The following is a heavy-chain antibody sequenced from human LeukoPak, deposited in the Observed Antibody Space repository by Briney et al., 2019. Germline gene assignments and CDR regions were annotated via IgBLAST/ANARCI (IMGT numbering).Heavy chain of an antibody. CDR3: ARVGGRRKAADY. D-gene: IGHD2-15*01. J-gene: IGHJ4*02. Sequence: ASVKVSCKASGYTFTSYDINWGRQATGRGGGWMGWMNPNSGNTGYAQKFQGRVTMTRNTSISTAYMELSSLRSEDTAVYYCARVGGRRKAADYWGQGTLVTVSS. V-gene: IGHV1-8*01. CDR2: MNPNSGNT. CDR1: GYTFTSYD.